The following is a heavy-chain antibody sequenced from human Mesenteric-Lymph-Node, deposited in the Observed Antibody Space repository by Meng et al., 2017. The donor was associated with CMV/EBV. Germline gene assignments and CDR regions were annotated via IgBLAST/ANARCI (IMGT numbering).Heavy chain of an antibody. CDR1: GYTFISYD. V-gene: IGHV1-8*01. CDR3: AKSRGPRFVASDY. Sequence: ASVKVSCKASGYTFISYDINWVRQAPGQGLEWMGWINPNSANTGYAQKFQGRVTMTRDTSVSTAYMEMTSLKSEDTAVYYCAKSRGPRFVASDYWGRGTLVTVSS. CDR2: INPNSANT. J-gene: IGHJ4*02. D-gene: IGHD3-10*01.